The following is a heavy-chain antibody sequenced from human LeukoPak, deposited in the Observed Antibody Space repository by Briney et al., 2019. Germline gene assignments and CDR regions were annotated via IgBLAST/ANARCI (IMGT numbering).Heavy chain of an antibody. CDR3: ARFMVRGYYYGMDV. CDR2: INAGNGNT. Sequence: ASVKVSCKASGYTFTSYAMHWVRQAPGQRLEWMGWINAGNGNTKYSQKFQGRVTTTRDTSASTAYMELSSLRSEDTAVYYCARFMVRGYYYGMDVWGKGTTVTVSS. D-gene: IGHD3-10*01. J-gene: IGHJ6*04. V-gene: IGHV1-3*01. CDR1: GYTFTSYA.